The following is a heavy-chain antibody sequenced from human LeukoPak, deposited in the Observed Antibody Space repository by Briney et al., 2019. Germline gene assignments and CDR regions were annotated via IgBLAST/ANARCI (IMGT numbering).Heavy chain of an antibody. CDR3: ARVAVSGPTGWFDS. CDR1: GFALKSYS. D-gene: IGHD2-8*02. J-gene: IGHJ5*01. Sequence: PGGSLRLSCAGSGFALKSYSLTWVRQAPGKGLEWVSSISSTSAYIHYADSVKGRFTISRDNVDNVVYLEMNSLGAEDTATYYCARVAVSGPTGWFDSWGQGTLVIVSS. CDR2: ISSTSAYI. V-gene: IGHV3-21*01.